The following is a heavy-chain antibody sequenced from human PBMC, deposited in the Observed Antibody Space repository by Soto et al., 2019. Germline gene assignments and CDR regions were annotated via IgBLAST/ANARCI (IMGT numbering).Heavy chain of an antibody. J-gene: IGHJ4*02. CDR1: GFTFSSYA. CDR3: ARDLSSSGWLDY. Sequence: GGSLRLSCAASGFTFSSYAMHWVRQAPGKGLEWVAVISYDGSNKYYADSVEGRFTISRDNSKNTLYLQVNSLRAEDTAVYYCARDLSSSGWLDYWGQGTLVTVSS. D-gene: IGHD6-19*01. CDR2: ISYDGSNK. V-gene: IGHV3-30-3*01.